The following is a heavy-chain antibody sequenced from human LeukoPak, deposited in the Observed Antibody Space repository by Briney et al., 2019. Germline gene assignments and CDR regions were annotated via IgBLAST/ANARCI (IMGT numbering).Heavy chain of an antibody. J-gene: IGHJ4*02. CDR1: GFTFRSYG. D-gene: IGHD2-15*01. CDR3: ARDTRYCSGGGCYVGYYFDY. Sequence: GGSLRLSCAASGFTFRSYGLHWVRQAPGKGLEWVALIRSDGSSKNYADSVKGRFTISRDASKSTVYLQMNSLRAEDTAVYYCARDTRYCSGGGCYVGYYFDYWGQGTLVTVSS. CDR2: IRSDGSSK. V-gene: IGHV3-30*02.